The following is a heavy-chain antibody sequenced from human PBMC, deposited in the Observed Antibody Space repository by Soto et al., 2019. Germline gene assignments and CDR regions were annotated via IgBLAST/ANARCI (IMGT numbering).Heavy chain of an antibody. CDR3: ARGLLYLYVMDV. Sequence: EVQLVESGGGLVQPGGSLRLSCAASGFTFSSYWMHWVRQAPGKGLVWVSRIKGDGSTTSYADSVKGRFTISRDNANNTVYLQMTSLRVEDTAVYYCARGLLYLYVMDVWGQGTTVTVSS. V-gene: IGHV3-74*01. CDR2: IKGDGSTT. CDR1: GFTFSSYW. D-gene: IGHD3-3*01. J-gene: IGHJ6*02.